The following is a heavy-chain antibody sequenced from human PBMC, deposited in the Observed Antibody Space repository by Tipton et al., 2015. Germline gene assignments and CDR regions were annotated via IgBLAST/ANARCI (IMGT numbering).Heavy chain of an antibody. V-gene: IGHV4-59*08. CDR3: ARGGYYDSSGSLDY. Sequence: TLSLTCTVSGDSISNYYWSWIRQPPGKGLEWIGYIYYSGSTNYNPSLTSRVTISVDTSKKQFSLKLSSVTAADTAVYYCARGGYYDSSGSLDYWGQGTLVTVSS. J-gene: IGHJ4*02. CDR2: IYYSGST. CDR1: GDSISNYY. D-gene: IGHD3-22*01.